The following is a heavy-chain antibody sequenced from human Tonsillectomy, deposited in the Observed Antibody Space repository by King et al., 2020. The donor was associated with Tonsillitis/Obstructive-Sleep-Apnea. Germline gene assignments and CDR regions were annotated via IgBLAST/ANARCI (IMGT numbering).Heavy chain of an antibody. CDR2: INHSGST. CDR3: ARGFCCGDCRTANWFDP. Sequence: VQLQQWGAGLLKPSETLSLTCAVYGGSFSGYYWSWIRQPPGKGLEWIGEINHSGSTNYNPSLKSRVTISVDTSKNQFSLKLSSVTAADTAVYYCARGFCCGDCRTANWFDPWGQGTLVTVSS. D-gene: IGHD2-21*01. J-gene: IGHJ5*02. CDR1: GGSFSGYY. V-gene: IGHV4-34*01.